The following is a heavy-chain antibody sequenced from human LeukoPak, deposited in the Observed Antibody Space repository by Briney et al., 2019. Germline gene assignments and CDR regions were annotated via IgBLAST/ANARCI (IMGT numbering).Heavy chain of an antibody. CDR3: ARASNRVRHNWFDP. V-gene: IGHV1-18*01. D-gene: IGHD1-1*01. CDR2: ISAYNGNT. Sequence: ASVKVSCKVSGYTLTELSMHWVRQAPGKGLEWMGWISAYNGNTNYAQKLQGRVTMTTDTSTSTAYMELRSLRSDDTAVYYCARASNRVRHNWFDPWGQGTLVTVSS. CDR1: GYTLTELS. J-gene: IGHJ5*02.